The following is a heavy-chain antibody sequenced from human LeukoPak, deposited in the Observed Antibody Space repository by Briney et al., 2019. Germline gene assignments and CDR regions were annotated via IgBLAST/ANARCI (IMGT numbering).Heavy chain of an antibody. J-gene: IGHJ4*02. V-gene: IGHV4-59*08. CDR1: GGSFSGYY. Sequence: PSETLSLTCAVYGGSFSGYYWSWIRQPPGKGLEWIGYIYYSGSTNYNPSLKSRVSISVDTSRNQFSLKLTSVTAADTAVYYCACYSSPGGWGVFDYWGQGTLVTVSS. D-gene: IGHD2-2*02. CDR2: IYYSGST. CDR3: ACYSSPGGWGVFDY.